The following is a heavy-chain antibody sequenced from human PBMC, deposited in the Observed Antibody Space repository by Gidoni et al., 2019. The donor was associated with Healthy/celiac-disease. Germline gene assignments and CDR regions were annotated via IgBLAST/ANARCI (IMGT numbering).Heavy chain of an antibody. Sequence: EVQLVETGGGLIQPGGSLRLSCAASGFTVSSNYMSWVRQAPGKGLEWVSVIYSGGSTYYADSVKGRFTISRDNSKNTRYLQMNSLRAEDTAVYYCAREGLSGVSGSDGGGRATADAFDIWGQGTMVTVSS. CDR2: IYSGGST. CDR1: GFTVSSNY. D-gene: IGHD1-26*01. CDR3: AREGLSGVSGSDGGGRATADAFDI. J-gene: IGHJ3*02. V-gene: IGHV3-53*02.